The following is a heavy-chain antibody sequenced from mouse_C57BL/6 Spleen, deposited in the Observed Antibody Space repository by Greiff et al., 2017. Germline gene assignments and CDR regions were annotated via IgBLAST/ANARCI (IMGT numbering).Heavy chain of an antibody. J-gene: IGHJ2*01. CDR2: IDPETGGT. CDR1: GYTFTDYE. CDR3: TRCTTVVATDFDY. V-gene: IGHV1-15*01. D-gene: IGHD1-1*01. Sequence: QVQLQQSGAELVRPGASVTLSCKASGYTFTDYEMHWVKQTPVHGLEWIGAIDPETGGTAYNQKFKGKAILTADKSSSTAYMELRSLTSEDSAVYCCTRCTTVVATDFDYWGQGTTLTVSS.